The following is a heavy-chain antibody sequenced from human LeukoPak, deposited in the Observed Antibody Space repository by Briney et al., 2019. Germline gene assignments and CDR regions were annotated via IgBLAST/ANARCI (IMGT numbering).Heavy chain of an antibody. CDR2: IYSGGST. D-gene: IGHD5-24*01. J-gene: IGHJ3*02. CDR3: ARDSEDGLAFDI. CDR1: GFTVSIYY. V-gene: IGHV3-53*04. Sequence: GGSLRLSCAASGFTVSIYYISWVRQAPGKGLEWVSVIYSGGSTYYADSVKGRFTISRHNSKNTLYLQMNSLRAEDTAVYYCARDSEDGLAFDIWGQGTMVTVSS.